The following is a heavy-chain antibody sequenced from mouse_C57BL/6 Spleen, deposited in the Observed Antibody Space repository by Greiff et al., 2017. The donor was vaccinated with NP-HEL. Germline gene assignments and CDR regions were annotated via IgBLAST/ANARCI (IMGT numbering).Heavy chain of an antibody. V-gene: IGHV1-69*01. D-gene: IGHD2-2*01. Sequence: QVQLQQPGAELVMPGASVKLSCKASGYTFTSYWMHWVKQRPGQGLEWIGEIDPSDSYTNYNQKFKGKSTLTVDKSSSTAYMQLSSLTSEDSAVYYCARRRGYGYDGNYAMDYWGQGTSVTVSS. CDR1: GYTFTSYW. J-gene: IGHJ4*01. CDR2: IDPSDSYT. CDR3: ARRRGYGYDGNYAMDY.